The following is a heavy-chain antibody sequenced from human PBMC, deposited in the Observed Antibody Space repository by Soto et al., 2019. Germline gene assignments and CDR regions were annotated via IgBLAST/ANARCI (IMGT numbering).Heavy chain of an antibody. CDR2: ISPANGDK. Sequence: QVELVQSGPEVKRPGASVKVSCKASGYTFITNGINWVRQAPGQGLEWMGWISPANGDKKYAQKFKGRVTLTSETSTDTVYMELTYLRSDDTAVYFCARGRYFATTHRQWWYFDFWGRGTLVTVSS. CDR1: GYTFITNG. J-gene: IGHJ2*01. V-gene: IGHV1-18*01. D-gene: IGHD3-10*01. CDR3: ARGRYFATTHRQWWYFDF.